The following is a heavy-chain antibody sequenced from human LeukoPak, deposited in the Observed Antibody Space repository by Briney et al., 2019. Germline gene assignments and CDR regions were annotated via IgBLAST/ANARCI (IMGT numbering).Heavy chain of an antibody. Sequence: SETLSLTCSVSGGSIRSSSYYWGWIRQPPGKGLKWIGSIYYSGSSYYNPSLKSRVTISVDTSKNQFSLKLSSVTAADTAVYYCARQASYDSSGYYYEGDYFDYWGQGTLVTVSS. CDR2: IYYSGSS. V-gene: IGHV4-39*01. J-gene: IGHJ4*02. CDR1: GGSIRSSSYY. D-gene: IGHD3-22*01. CDR3: ARQASYDSSGYYYEGDYFDY.